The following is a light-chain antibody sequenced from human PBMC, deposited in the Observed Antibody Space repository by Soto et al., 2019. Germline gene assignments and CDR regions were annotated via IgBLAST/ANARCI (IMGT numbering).Light chain of an antibody. Sequence: DIQMPQSPSTLSGSVGDRVTITCRASLTISSWLAWYKQKPGKAPKRLIYKASTLKSGAPSRFRGSGSGTEFTLTISRLQPDDFATYYCQHYRSYSEAFGQGTKVEL. J-gene: IGKJ1*01. V-gene: IGKV1-5*03. CDR2: KAS. CDR3: QHYRSYSEA. CDR1: LTISSW.